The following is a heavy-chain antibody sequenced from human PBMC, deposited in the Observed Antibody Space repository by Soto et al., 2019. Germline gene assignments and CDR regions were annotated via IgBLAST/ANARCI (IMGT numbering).Heavy chain of an antibody. Sequence: PGGSLGLSCAASGVTFSSYSMSWVRQAPGKGLEWVAAISGSGGSTYYADSVKGRFTISRDNSKNTLYLQMNSLRAEDTAVYYCAKEGTCSSSWFFDYWGQGTLVTVSS. J-gene: IGHJ4*02. D-gene: IGHD6-13*01. CDR2: ISGSGGST. V-gene: IGHV3-23*01. CDR1: GVTFSSYS. CDR3: AKEGTCSSSWFFDY.